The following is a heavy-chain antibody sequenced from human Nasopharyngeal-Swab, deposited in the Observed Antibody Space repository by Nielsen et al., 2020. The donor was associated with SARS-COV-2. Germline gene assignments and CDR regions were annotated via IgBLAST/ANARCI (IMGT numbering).Heavy chain of an antibody. CDR2: IYSGGAT. Sequence: GESLKISCVVPGFSVSSNYMSWVRQAPGKGLEWVSVIYSGGATYYADSVKGRFTISRDNVKNSIYLQMNDLRPEDSALYYCAKDLTRGDVVTSNAFDVWGQGTLVTVSS. CDR3: AKDLTRGDVVTSNAFDV. J-gene: IGHJ3*01. CDR1: GFSVSSNY. V-gene: IGHV3-53*05. D-gene: IGHD2-21*02.